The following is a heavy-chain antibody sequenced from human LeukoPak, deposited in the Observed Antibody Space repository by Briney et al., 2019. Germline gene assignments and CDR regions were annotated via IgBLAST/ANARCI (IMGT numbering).Heavy chain of an antibody. CDR3: ARSGSGYLRYYFDY. CDR2: INHSGST. J-gene: IGHJ4*02. V-gene: IGHV4-34*01. D-gene: IGHD5-12*01. CDR1: GGSFSGYY. Sequence: SETLSLTCAVYGGSFSGYYWSWIRQPPGKGLEWIGEINHSGSTNYNPSLKSRVTISVDTSKNQFSLKLSSVTAADTAVYYCARSGSGYLRYYFDYWGQGTLVTVSS.